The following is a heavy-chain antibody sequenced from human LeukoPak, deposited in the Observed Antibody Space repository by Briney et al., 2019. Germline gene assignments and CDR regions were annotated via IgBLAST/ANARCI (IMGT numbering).Heavy chain of an antibody. V-gene: IGHV3-74*01. CDR3: ARDLNY. Sequence: PGGSLRLSCAGSGFTFSNYWMNWVRQAPGKGLVWVSRIKSDGGTSYADSVKGRFTISRDNAKNTLYLQMNSLRAEDTAVYYCARDLNYWGQGTLVTVSS. D-gene: IGHD3-9*01. CDR2: IKSDGGT. CDR1: GFTFSNYW. J-gene: IGHJ4*02.